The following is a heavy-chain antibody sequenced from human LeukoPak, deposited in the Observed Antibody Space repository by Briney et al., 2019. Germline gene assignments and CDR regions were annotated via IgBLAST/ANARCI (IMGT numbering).Heavy chain of an antibody. CDR1: GYTFTGYY. CDR2: INPNSGGT. V-gene: IGHV1-2*02. CDR3: ARSRTYYYDSSGYYFDY. J-gene: IGHJ4*02. D-gene: IGHD3-22*01. Sequence: ASVTVSCKASGYTFTGYYMHWVRQAPGQGLEWMGWINPNSGGTNYAQKFQGRVTMTRDTSISTAYMELSRLRSDDTAVYYCARSRTYYYDSSGYYFDYWGQGTLVTVSS.